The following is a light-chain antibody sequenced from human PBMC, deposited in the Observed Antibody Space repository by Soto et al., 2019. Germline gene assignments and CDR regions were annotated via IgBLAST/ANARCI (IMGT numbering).Light chain of an antibody. Sequence: DIQMTQSPSSLSASVGDRVTITCRASESMSSYLNWYQQKPGKAPKLLIYAASSLQSGVPSRFSGSGSGTDFTLTISSLQPEDFATYYSQQSYSTPPTFGQGTKLEIK. CDR1: ESMSSY. CDR2: AAS. J-gene: IGKJ2*01. V-gene: IGKV1-39*01. CDR3: QQSYSTPPT.